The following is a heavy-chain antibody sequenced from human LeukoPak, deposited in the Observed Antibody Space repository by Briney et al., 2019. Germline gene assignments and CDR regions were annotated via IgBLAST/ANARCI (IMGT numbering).Heavy chain of an antibody. D-gene: IGHD3-9*01. CDR3: ARTTGRYLQFDP. J-gene: IGHJ5*02. V-gene: IGHV4-59*01. Sequence: NPSETLSLTCTVSGGSISSYYWSWIRQPPGKGLEWIGYIYYSGTTNYNPSLKSRVTISVDTSKNQFSLKLSSVTAADTAVYYCARTTGRYLQFDPWGQGTLVTVSS. CDR1: GGSISSYY. CDR2: IYYSGTT.